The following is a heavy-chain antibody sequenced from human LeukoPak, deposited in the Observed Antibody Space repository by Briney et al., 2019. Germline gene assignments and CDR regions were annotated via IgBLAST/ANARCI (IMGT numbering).Heavy chain of an antibody. CDR3: ASTPYYDFWSGSLYYFDY. CDR1: GYTFTGHY. V-gene: IGHV1-2*02. CDR2: INPNSGGT. J-gene: IGHJ4*02. Sequence: ASVKVSCKASGYTFTGHYMHWVRQAPGQGLECVGGINPNSGGTNYAQKFQGRVTMTRDTSISTAYMELRRLRSYDTAVYYCASTPYYDFWSGSLYYFDYWGEGTLVTVSS. D-gene: IGHD3-3*01.